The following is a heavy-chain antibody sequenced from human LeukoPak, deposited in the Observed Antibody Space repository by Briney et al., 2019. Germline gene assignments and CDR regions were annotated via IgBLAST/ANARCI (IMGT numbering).Heavy chain of an antibody. V-gene: IGHV4-59*08. J-gene: IGHJ4*02. D-gene: IGHD3-22*01. CDR2: IYYSGST. CDR1: GGSISSYY. CDR3: ASGSSSSGYYYPFDY. Sequence: SETLSLTCTVSGGSISSYYWSWIRQPPGKGLEWIGYIYYSGSTIYNPSLKSRVTISVDTSKNQFSLKLSSVTAADTAVYYSASGSSSSGYYYPFDYWGQGTLVTVSS.